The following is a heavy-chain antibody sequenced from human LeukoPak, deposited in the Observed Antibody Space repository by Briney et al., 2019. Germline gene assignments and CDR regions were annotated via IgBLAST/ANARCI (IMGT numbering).Heavy chain of an antibody. CDR2: SFYSGST. D-gene: IGHD4-17*01. J-gene: IGHJ4*02. Sequence: KPSETLSLTCSVSGGSISSSTYYWGWLRQPPGRGLEWIGSSFYSGSTYYNPSLKSRVTISVDTSKNQFSLKLNSVTAADTAVYYCARQLGTVTTTSFDYWGQGTLVTVSS. V-gene: IGHV4-39*01. CDR1: GGSISSSTYY. CDR3: ARQLGTVTTTSFDY.